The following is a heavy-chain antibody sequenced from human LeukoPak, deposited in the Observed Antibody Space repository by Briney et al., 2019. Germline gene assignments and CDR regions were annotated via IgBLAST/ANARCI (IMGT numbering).Heavy chain of an antibody. CDR2: ISSTSSYI. CDR3: ARGSGGQQLIRGYYYMDV. V-gene: IGHV3-21*01. J-gene: IGHJ6*03. Sequence: GGSLRLSCVASGFTFSSYSMNWVRQAPGKGLEWVSSISSTSSYIYYADSVKGRFTISTDNAKNSLYLQMSSLRAEDTAVYYCARGSGGQQLIRGYYYMDVWGKGTTVTVSS. D-gene: IGHD6-6*01. CDR1: GFTFSSYS.